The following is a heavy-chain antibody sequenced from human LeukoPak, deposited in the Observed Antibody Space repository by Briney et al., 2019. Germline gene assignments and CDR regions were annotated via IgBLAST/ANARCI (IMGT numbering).Heavy chain of an antibody. CDR2: ISAYNGNI. CDR1: GYTFTSFG. Sequence: ASVKVSCKAFGYTFTSFGISWVRQAPGQGLEWMGWISAYNGNINYAQKFQGRVTMTTDISTSTAYMEVRSLRSEDTAVYYCVRMARGSGWPWDIWGQGTMVTVSS. V-gene: IGHV1-18*01. D-gene: IGHD6-19*01. J-gene: IGHJ3*02. CDR3: VRMARGSGWPWDI.